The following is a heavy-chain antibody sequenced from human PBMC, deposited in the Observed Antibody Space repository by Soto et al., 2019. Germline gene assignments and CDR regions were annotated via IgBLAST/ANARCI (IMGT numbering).Heavy chain of an antibody. D-gene: IGHD2-15*01. CDR1: GFTFSSYA. J-gene: IGHJ4*02. Sequence: EVQLVESAGGLVQPGGSLRLSCAASGFTFSSYAMSWVSQAPGKGMEWVAAISGSGGSTYYADSVKGRFTISRENSKNTLYLQMNSLRAEDAAVYYCAKDLVGSNADYYDYWGQGTLVTVSS. CDR3: AKDLVGSNADYYDY. CDR2: ISGSGGST. V-gene: IGHV3-23*04.